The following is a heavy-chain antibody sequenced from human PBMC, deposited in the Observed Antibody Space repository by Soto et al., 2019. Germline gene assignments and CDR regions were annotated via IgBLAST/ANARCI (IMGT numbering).Heavy chain of an antibody. CDR3: ARDHRAHYYNSRGYVDY. CDR1: GYSLTSYG. CDR2: ISAYTGNT. D-gene: IGHD3-22*01. V-gene: IGHV1-18*01. Sequence: QVQLVQSGAEVKKPGASVKVSCKASGYSLTSYGISWVRQAPGQGLEWMGWISAYTGNTNYAQKLQGRVTMTTDTSTNTAYMELRSLKSDDTAVYYCARDHRAHYYNSRGYVDYWGQGTLVTVSS. J-gene: IGHJ4*02.